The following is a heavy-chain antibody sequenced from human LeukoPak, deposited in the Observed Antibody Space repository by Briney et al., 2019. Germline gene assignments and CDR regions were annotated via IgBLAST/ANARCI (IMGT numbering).Heavy chain of an antibody. J-gene: IGHJ6*03. CDR3: ARGGRWLQLPYYYYMDV. D-gene: IGHD5-24*01. CDR2: ISSSGSTI. Sequence: GGSLRLSCAASGFTFSSYAMSWVRQAPGKGLEWVSYISSSGSTIYYADSVKGRFTISRDNAKNSLYLQMNRLRAEDTAVYYCARGGRWLQLPYYYYMDVWGKGTTVTVSS. V-gene: IGHV3-48*04. CDR1: GFTFSSYA.